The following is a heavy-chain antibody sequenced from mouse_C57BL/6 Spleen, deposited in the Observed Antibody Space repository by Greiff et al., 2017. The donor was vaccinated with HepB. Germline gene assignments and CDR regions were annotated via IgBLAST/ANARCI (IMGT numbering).Heavy chain of an antibody. Sequence: QVQLQQPGAELVMPGASVKLSCKASGYTFTSYWMHWVKQRPGQGLEWIGEIDPSDSYTNYNQKFKGKSTLTVDKSSSTAYMQLSSLTSEDSAVYYCGRRLGRGYYFDYWGQGTTLTVSS. CDR1: GYTFTSYW. CDR3: GRRLGRGYYFDY. V-gene: IGHV1-69*01. D-gene: IGHD4-1*01. CDR2: IDPSDSYT. J-gene: IGHJ2*01.